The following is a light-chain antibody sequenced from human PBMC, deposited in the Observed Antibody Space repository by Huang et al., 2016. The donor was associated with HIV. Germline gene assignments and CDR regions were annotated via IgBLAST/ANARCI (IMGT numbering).Light chain of an antibody. J-gene: IGKJ3*01. CDR2: GAS. CDR3: QQYGSSFT. CDR1: QSVSSSY. V-gene: IGKV3-20*01. Sequence: EIVLTQSPGTLSLSPGERATLSCRASQSVSSSYLAWYQQKPGQAPRLILYGASSRATGIPDRFSGSGAGTDFTLTISRLEPEDSAVYYCQQYGSSFTFGPGTKVDIK.